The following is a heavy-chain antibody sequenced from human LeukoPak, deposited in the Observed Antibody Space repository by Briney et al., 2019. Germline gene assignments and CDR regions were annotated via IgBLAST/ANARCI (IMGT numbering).Heavy chain of an antibody. CDR3: AKGSKLVVITRDHYMAV. J-gene: IGHJ6*03. CDR1: GFTFSSYA. V-gene: IGHV3-30*04. Sequence: GGSLRLSCAASGFTFSSYAMYWVRQAPGKGLEWVAVISYDGSDKFYADSVKGRFTISRDNSKNTLYLQMNSLRAGDTGVYYCAKGSKLVVITRDHYMAVCGKGTTVTISS. D-gene: IGHD3-22*01. CDR2: ISYDGSDK.